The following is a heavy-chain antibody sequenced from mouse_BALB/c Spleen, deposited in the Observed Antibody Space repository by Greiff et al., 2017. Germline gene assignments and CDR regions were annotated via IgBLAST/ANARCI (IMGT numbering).Heavy chain of an antibody. CDR2: IDTSDSYT. Sequence: QVQLKQPGAELVMPGASVKMSCKASGYTFTDYWMHWVKQRPGQGLEWIGAIDTSDSYTSYNQKFKGKATLTVDESSSTAYMQLSSLTSEDSAVYYCARDYYDGSSWFAYWGQGTLVTVSA. CDR1: GYTFTDYW. D-gene: IGHD1-1*01. V-gene: IGHV1-69*01. J-gene: IGHJ3*01. CDR3: ARDYYDGSSWFAY.